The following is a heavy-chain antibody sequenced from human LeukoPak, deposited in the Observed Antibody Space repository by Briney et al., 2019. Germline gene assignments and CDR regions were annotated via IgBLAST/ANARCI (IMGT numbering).Heavy chain of an antibody. CDR2: ISGSGGST. Sequence: SGGSLRLSCAASGFTFSSYAMSWVRQAPGKGLEWVSAISGSGGSTYYADSVKGRFTISRDNSKNTLYLQMNSLRAEDTAVYYCAKDGVVTPNRNYYYYGMDVWGQGTTVTVSS. J-gene: IGHJ6*02. D-gene: IGHD4-23*01. CDR3: AKDGVVTPNRNYYYYGMDV. V-gene: IGHV3-23*01. CDR1: GFTFSSYA.